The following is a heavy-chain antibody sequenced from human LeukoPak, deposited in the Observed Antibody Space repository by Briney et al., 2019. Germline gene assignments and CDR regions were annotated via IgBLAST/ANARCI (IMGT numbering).Heavy chain of an antibody. CDR1: GFTFSSYW. CDR2: SRNKAHRYST. D-gene: IGHD1-26*01. CDR3: ARDRSGAVGADTGEFDY. J-gene: IGHJ4*02. V-gene: IGHV3-72*01. Sequence: GGSLRLSCAASGFTFSSYWMSWVRQAPGKGLEWVGRSRNKAHRYSTEYAASVKGRFTISRDDSKNSLYLQMNSLKTEDTAVYYCARDRSGAVGADTGEFDYWGQGTLVTVSS.